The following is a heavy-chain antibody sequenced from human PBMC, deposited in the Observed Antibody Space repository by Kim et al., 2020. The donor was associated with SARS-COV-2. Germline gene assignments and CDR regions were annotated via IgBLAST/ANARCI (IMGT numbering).Heavy chain of an antibody. Sequence: GGSLRLSCAASGFTFSSYGMHWVRQAPGKGLEWVAVIWYDGSNKYYADSVKGRFTISRDNSKNTVYLQMNSLRAEDTAVYYCARVPTGAGDLSYWYFDLWGRGTLVTVSS. J-gene: IGHJ2*01. CDR3: ARVPTGAGDLSYWYFDL. CDR2: IWYDGSNK. D-gene: IGHD4-17*01. V-gene: IGHV3-33*08. CDR1: GFTFSSYG.